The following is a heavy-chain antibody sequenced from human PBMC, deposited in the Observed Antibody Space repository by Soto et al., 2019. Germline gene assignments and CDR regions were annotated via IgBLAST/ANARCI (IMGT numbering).Heavy chain of an antibody. CDR1: GFTFSSYA. CDR2: ISYDGSNK. D-gene: IGHD6-6*01. CDR3: ARVEEQLEVSNYYYYGMDV. V-gene: IGHV3-30-3*01. J-gene: IGHJ6*02. Sequence: GGSLSLSCAASGFTFSSYAMHWVRQAPGKGLEWVAVISYDGSNKYYADSVKGRFTISRDNSKNTLYLQMNSLRAEDTAVYYCARVEEQLEVSNYYYYGMDVWGQGTTVTVSS.